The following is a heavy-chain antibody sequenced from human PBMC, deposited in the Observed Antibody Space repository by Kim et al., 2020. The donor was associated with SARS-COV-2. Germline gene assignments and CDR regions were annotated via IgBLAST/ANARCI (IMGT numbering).Heavy chain of an antibody. CDR1: GFIFSRFV. CDR3: AKTLIVGTAAAMDY. J-gene: IGHJ4*02. V-gene: IGHV3-23*01. Sequence: GGSLRLSCRASGFIFSRFVMTWVRQAPGKGLEWVSSVSESGDKTDYADSVKGRFSISRDNSENTLSLQMNSLRAEDTAIYYCAKTLIVGTAAAMDYWGQGTLDAVSS. CDR2: VSESGDKT. D-gene: IGHD1-26*01.